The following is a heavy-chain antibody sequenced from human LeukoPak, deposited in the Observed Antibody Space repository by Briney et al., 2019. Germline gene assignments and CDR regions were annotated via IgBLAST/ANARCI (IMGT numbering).Heavy chain of an antibody. CDR2: ISSSSSYI. Sequence: PGGSLRLSCAASGFTFSSYSMNWVRQAPGKGLEWVSSISSSSSYIYYADSVKGRFTISRDNAKNSLYLQMNSLRAEDTAVYYCARDDHPDYYDSSGYSFDYWGQGTLVTVSS. V-gene: IGHV3-21*01. J-gene: IGHJ4*02. CDR1: GFTFSSYS. D-gene: IGHD3-22*01. CDR3: ARDDHPDYYDSSGYSFDY.